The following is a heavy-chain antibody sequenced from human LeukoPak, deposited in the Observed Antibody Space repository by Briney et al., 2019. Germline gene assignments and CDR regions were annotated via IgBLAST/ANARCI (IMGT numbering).Heavy chain of an antibody. V-gene: IGHV3-33*01. CDR3: ARESISVLDYGDYVATSPRYYGMDV. J-gene: IGHJ6*02. D-gene: IGHD4-17*01. CDR2: IWYDGSNK. Sequence: GRSLRLSCAASGFTFSSYGMHWVRQAPGKGLEWVAVIWYDGSNKYYADSVKGRFTISRDNSKNTLYLQMNSLRAEDTAVYYCARESISVLDYGDYVATSPRYYGMDVWGQGTTVTVSS. CDR1: GFTFSSYG.